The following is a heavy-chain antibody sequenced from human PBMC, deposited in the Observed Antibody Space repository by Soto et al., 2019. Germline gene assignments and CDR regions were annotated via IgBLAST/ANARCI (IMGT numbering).Heavy chain of an antibody. CDR2: IWYDGSNK. CDR3: ARDFMVRGVILDCGMDV. J-gene: IGHJ6*02. V-gene: IGHV3-33*01. Sequence: SGGSLRLSCAASGFTFSSYGMHWVRQAPGKGLEWVAVIWYDGSNKYYADSVKGRFTISRDNSKNTLYLQMNSLRAEDTAVYYCARDFMVRGVILDCGMDVWGQGTTVTVYS. D-gene: IGHD3-10*01. CDR1: GFTFSSYG.